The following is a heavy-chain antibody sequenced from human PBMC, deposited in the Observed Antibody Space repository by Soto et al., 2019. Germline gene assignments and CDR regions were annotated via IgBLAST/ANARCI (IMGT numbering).Heavy chain of an antibody. CDR1: GFTFSSYW. CDR2: INGDGSST. V-gene: IGHV3-74*01. J-gene: IGHJ5*02. D-gene: IGHD3-22*01. CDR3: ARDQTVVTNWFDP. Sequence: EVHLVESGGGLVQPGGSLRLSCAASGFTFSSYWMHWVRQAPGKGLMWISRINGDGSSTSYADSVKGRFTISRDNAKNTRYLQMNSLRAEDTAVYYCARDQTVVTNWFDPWGQGTLVTVSS.